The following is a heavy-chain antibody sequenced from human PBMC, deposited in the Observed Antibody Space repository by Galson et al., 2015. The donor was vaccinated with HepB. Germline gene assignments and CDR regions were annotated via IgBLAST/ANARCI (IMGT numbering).Heavy chain of an antibody. CDR2: ISSSSAYI. CDR3: ARRLIAAADNWYFDL. D-gene: IGHD6-13*01. V-gene: IGHV3-21*01. J-gene: IGHJ2*01. Sequence: SLRLSCAASGFTFSSYNMNWVRQAPGKGLEWVSSISSSSAYIYYADSVKGRFTFSRDNAKNSLYLQMNSLRAEDTAVYYCARRLIAAADNWYFDLWGRGTLVTVSS. CDR1: GFTFSSYN.